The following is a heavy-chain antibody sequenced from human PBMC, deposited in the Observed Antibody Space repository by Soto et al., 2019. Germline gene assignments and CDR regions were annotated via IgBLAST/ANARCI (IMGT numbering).Heavy chain of an antibody. CDR2: INSDGSST. Sequence: EVQLVESGGGLVQPGWSLRLSCAASGFTFSNYWMYWVRQAPGKGLVWVSRINSDGSSTSYADSVEGRFTISRDNAKNTLYLQMNSLRAEDTAVYYCAFTLVRGVFDYWGQGTLVTVSS. J-gene: IGHJ4*02. V-gene: IGHV3-74*01. D-gene: IGHD3-10*01. CDR1: GFTFSNYW. CDR3: AFTLVRGVFDY.